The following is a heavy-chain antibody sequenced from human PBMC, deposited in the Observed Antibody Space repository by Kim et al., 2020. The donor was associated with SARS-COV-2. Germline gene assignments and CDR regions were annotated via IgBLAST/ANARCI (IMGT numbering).Heavy chain of an antibody. CDR2: ISYSGTT. CDR3: ARRLFVADRGSGFDP. Sequence: SETLSLTCTVSGVSISSHYWTWIRQPPGKGPEWIGYISYSGTTNYNPSLKSRLTMSVDASKNQFSLQLTSLTAADTAVYYCARRLFVADRGSGFDPWGQGALVTVSS. J-gene: IGHJ5*02. V-gene: IGHV4-59*08. CDR1: GVSISSHY. D-gene: IGHD6-19*01.